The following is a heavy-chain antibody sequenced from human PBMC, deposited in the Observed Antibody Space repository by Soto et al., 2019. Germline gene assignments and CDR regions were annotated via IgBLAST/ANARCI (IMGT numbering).Heavy chain of an antibody. Sequence: GASVKVSCKASGGTFSSYAISWLRQAPGQGLEWMGGIIPIFGTANYAQKFQGRVTITADESTSTAYMELSSLRSEDTAVYYCARGEGSGSLWDYYYGMDVWGQGTTVTVSS. CDR2: IIPIFGTA. CDR3: ARGEGSGSLWDYYYGMDV. D-gene: IGHD3-10*01. J-gene: IGHJ6*02. V-gene: IGHV1-69*13. CDR1: GGTFSSYA.